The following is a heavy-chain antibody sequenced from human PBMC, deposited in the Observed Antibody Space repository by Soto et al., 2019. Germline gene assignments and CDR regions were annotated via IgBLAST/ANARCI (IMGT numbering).Heavy chain of an antibody. D-gene: IGHD2-8*01. Sequence: QVQVVQSGAELKKPGASVKVSCKASGYTFTNYDINWVRQASGQGLEWMGWMNANSGNAAYAQKFQGRVTMTRNTSTSTPYMELSSLRSEDTAVYYCARSRRNCTNGVCYNFYGMDVWGQGTTVTVSS. CDR2: MNANSGNA. J-gene: IGHJ6*02. CDR3: ARSRRNCTNGVCYNFYGMDV. CDR1: GYTFTNYD. V-gene: IGHV1-8*01.